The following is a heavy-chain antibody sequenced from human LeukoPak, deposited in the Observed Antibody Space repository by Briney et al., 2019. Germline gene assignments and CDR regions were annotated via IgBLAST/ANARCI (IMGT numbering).Heavy chain of an antibody. CDR3: ARESASDDYGAYDY. J-gene: IGHJ4*02. Sequence: GGSLRLSCAASGFTFSRYEMNWVRQAPGKGLEWVSYITSSGTTIYYADSVKGRFTVSRDNAKNSLYLQMNSLRAEDTAVYYCARESASDDYGAYDYWGQGTLVAVSS. D-gene: IGHD4-17*01. CDR2: ITSSGTTI. CDR1: GFTFSRYE. V-gene: IGHV3-48*03.